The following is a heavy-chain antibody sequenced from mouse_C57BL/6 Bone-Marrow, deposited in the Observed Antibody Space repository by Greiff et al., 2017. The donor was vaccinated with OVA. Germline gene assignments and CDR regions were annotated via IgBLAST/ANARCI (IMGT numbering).Heavy chain of an antibody. CDR1: GYTFTDYY. J-gene: IGHJ2*01. CDR2: INPCNGGT. D-gene: IGHD1-2*01. V-gene: IGHV1-19*01. CDR3: ARGGLRRLYFDY. Sequence: VQLQESGPVLVKPGASVKMSCKASGYTFTDYYMNWVKQSPGQGLEWIGVINPCNGGTSYNQKFKGKATLTVDKSSSTAYMELNSLTAEDSAVYYGARGGLRRLYFDYWGQGTTLTVSS.